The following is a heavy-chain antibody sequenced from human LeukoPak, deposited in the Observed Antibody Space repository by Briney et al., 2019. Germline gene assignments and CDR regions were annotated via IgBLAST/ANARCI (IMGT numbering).Heavy chain of an antibody. Sequence: PGGSLRLSCAASGFTFSSYSMNWVRQAPGKGLEWVSSISSSSSYIYYADSVKGRFTISRDNAKNSLYLQMNSLRAEDTAVYYCARDLGYYGSGSYYNEGYWGQGTLVTVSS. CDR2: ISSSSSYI. J-gene: IGHJ4*02. CDR3: ARDLGYYGSGSYYNEGY. D-gene: IGHD3-10*01. V-gene: IGHV3-21*01. CDR1: GFTFSSYS.